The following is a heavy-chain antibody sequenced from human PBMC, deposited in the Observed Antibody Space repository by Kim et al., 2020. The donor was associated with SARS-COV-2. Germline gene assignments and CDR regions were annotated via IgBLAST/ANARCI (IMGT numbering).Heavy chain of an antibody. V-gene: IGHV4-4*02. CDR2: IYHSGST. J-gene: IGHJ6*02. D-gene: IGHD2-21*01. CDR1: GGSISSSNW. Sequence: SETLSLTCAVSGGSISSSNWWCWVRQPPGEGLEWIGGIYHSGSTYYNPSLKSRVTISVDKSKNQFSLQLSSVTAADTAVYYCARVHIVVPDYYYGLDVWGQGTTVTVSS. CDR3: ARVHIVVPDYYYGLDV.